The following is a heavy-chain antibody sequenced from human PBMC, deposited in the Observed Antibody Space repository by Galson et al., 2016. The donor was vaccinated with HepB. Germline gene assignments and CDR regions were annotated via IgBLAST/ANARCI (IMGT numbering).Heavy chain of an antibody. CDR1: GFTFSAYA. J-gene: IGHJ4*02. V-gene: IGHV3-23*01. CDR3: ARSDGGYESSLDY. Sequence: SLRLSCAASGFTFSAYAMSWVRQAPGKGLEWVSGISGSGGSTYYADSVKGRFTISRDNSKNTLYLQMNSLRVEDTAVYYCARSDGGYESSLDYWGQGTLVTVSS. CDR2: ISGSGGST. D-gene: IGHD3-16*01.